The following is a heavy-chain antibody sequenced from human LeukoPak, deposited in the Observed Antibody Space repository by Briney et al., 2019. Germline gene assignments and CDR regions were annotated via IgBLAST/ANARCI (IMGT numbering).Heavy chain of an antibody. CDR1: GGSISSYY. CDR2: IYYSGST. V-gene: IGHV4-59*08. CDR3: ARLGATRGLSY. J-gene: IGHJ4*02. D-gene: IGHD1-26*01. Sequence: SETLSLTCTVSGGSISSYYWSWIRQPPGKGLEWIGYIYYSGSTNYNPSLKSRDTISVDTSKNQFSLKLNSVTAADTAVYYCARLGATRGLSYWGQGTLVTVSS.